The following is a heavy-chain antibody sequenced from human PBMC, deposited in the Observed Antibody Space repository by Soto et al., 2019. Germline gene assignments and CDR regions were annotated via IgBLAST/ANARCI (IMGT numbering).Heavy chain of an antibody. Sequence: EAQVVESGGGLVQPGGSLRLSCAASGFTFSTYWMHWVRQAPGKGLVWVSRINGDGSATNYADSVKGRFTISRDNAKNTLYLQMHSLGADDTAVYYCARSYYDSSGSYGRFDYWGQGTLVTVSS. CDR1: GFTFSTYW. J-gene: IGHJ4*02. D-gene: IGHD3-22*01. V-gene: IGHV3-74*01. CDR3: ARSYYDSSGSYGRFDY. CDR2: INGDGSAT.